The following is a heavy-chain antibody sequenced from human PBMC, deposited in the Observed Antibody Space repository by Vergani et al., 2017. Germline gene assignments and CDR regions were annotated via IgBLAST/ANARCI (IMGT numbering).Heavy chain of an antibody. D-gene: IGHD4-17*01. CDR2: IIPILGIA. CDR1: GGTFSSYT. Sequence: QVQLVQSGAEVKKPGSSVKVSCKASGGTFSSYTISWVRQAPGQGLEWMGRIIPILGIANYAQKFQGRVTITADKSTSTAYMELSSLRSEDTAVYYCARDYGDYLPDYWGQGTLVTVSS. V-gene: IGHV1-69*08. J-gene: IGHJ4*02. CDR3: ARDYGDYLPDY.